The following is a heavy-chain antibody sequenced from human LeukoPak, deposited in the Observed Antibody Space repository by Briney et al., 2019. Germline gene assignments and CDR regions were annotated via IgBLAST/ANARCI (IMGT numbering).Heavy chain of an antibody. CDR1: GGSFSGYY. CDR3: ARCTYYYDSSGCTTFDY. V-gene: IGHV4-34*01. J-gene: IGHJ4*02. CDR2: INHSGST. D-gene: IGHD3-22*01. Sequence: SETLSLTCAVYGGSFSGYYWSWIRQPPGKGLEWIGEINHSGSTNYNPSLKSRVTISVDTSKNQFSLKLSSVTAADTAVYYCARCTYYYDSSGCTTFDYWGRGTLVTVSS.